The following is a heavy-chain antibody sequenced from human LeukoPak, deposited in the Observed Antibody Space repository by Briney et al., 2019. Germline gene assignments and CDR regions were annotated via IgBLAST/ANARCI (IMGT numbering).Heavy chain of an antibody. CDR2: INTNTGNP. Sequence: ASVKVSCKASGYTCTSYAMNWVRQAPGQGLEWMGWINTNTGNPTYAQGFTGRFVFSLDTSVSTAYLQISSLKVEDTAVYYCTRDPSRFDPWGQGTLVTVSS. CDR1: GYTCTSYA. V-gene: IGHV7-4-1*02. J-gene: IGHJ5*02. CDR3: TRDPSRFDP.